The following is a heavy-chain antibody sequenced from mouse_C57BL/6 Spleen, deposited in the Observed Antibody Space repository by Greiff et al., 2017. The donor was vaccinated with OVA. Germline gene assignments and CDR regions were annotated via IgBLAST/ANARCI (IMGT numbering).Heavy chain of an antibody. CDR1: GYTFTSYW. J-gene: IGHJ4*01. CDR2: IYPGSGST. CDR3: ARGGGSSYGAMDY. D-gene: IGHD1-1*01. V-gene: IGHV1-55*01. Sequence: VQLQQPGAELVKPGASVKMSCKASGYTFTSYWITWVKQRPGQGLEWIGDIYPGSGSTNYNEKFKSKATLTVDTSSSTAYMQLSSLTSEDSAVYYCARGGGSSYGAMDYWGQGTSVTVSS.